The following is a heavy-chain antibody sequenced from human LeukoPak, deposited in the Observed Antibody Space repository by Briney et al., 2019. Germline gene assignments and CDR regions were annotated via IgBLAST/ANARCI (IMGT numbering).Heavy chain of an antibody. D-gene: IGHD6-19*01. V-gene: IGHV4-59*08. J-gene: IGHJ5*02. Sequence: SETLSLTCTVSGASISSYYWSWIRQPPGKGLEWIGYIYYTGSTNYNTSLKSRVTISVDPSKNQSSLNLSSVTAADTAVYYCARQGRGSGWFLPWGQGTLVTVSS. CDR2: IYYTGST. CDR1: GASISSYY. CDR3: ARQGRGSGWFLP.